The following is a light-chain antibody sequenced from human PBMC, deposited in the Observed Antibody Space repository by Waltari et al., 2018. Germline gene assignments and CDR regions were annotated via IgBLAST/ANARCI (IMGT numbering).Light chain of an antibody. V-gene: IGLV2-14*01. J-gene: IGLJ2*01. CDR1: STDVGAFNS. CDR3: SSYSISSTRFL. Sequence: QSALTQPASVSGSPGQSIPTPSPGSSTDVGAFNSVPWYQQSPGTAPKLMIYEVTHRPPGVSNRFSGSKSGNTASLTISGLQAEDEADYYCSSYSISSTRFLFGGGTKLTVL. CDR2: EVT.